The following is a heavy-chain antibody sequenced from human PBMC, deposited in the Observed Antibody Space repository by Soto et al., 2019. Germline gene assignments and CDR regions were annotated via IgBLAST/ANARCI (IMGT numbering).Heavy chain of an antibody. D-gene: IGHD2-2*01. CDR1: GGTFSSYA. Sequence: QVQLVQSGAEVKKPGSSVKVSCKASGGTFSSYAISWVRQAPGQGLEWMGGIIPIFGTANYAQKFQGRVTITADESTSTVYMELSSLRSEDTAVYYCATHLVPAALGRYYYYGMDVWGQGTTVTVSS. CDR3: ATHLVPAALGRYYYYGMDV. CDR2: IIPIFGTA. J-gene: IGHJ6*02. V-gene: IGHV1-69*12.